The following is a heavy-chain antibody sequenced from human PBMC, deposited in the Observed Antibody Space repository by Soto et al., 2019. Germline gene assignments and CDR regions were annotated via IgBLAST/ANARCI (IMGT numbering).Heavy chain of an antibody. CDR3: GCYATEDSGEMDT. CDR1: GGTFSSYA. J-gene: IGHJ6*02. CDR2: IIPIFGTA. V-gene: IGHV1-69*01. Sequence: QVQLVQSGAEVKKPGSSVKVSCKASGGTFSSYAISWVRQAPGQGLEWMGGIIPIFGTANYAQKFQGRVTITADDSTSAVYSEASGSRSGAGGVDDWGCYATEDSGEMDTGAQGTAV. D-gene: IGHD2-2*01.